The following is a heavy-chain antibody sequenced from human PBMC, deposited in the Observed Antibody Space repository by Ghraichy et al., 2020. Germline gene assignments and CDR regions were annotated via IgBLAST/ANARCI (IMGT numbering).Heavy chain of an antibody. V-gene: IGHV6-1*01. Sequence: SQTLSLTCAISGDSVSSNSAAWNWIRQSPSRGLEWLGRTYYRSNWYNDYAISVKSRITINPDTSKNQFSLQLNSVTPEDTAVYYCARVFAISPSHCSSTRCYAGFDYWGQGTLVTVSP. CDR3: ARVFAISPSHCSSTRCYAGFDY. D-gene: IGHD2-2*01. CDR1: GDSVSSNSAA. J-gene: IGHJ4*02. CDR2: TYYRSNWYN.